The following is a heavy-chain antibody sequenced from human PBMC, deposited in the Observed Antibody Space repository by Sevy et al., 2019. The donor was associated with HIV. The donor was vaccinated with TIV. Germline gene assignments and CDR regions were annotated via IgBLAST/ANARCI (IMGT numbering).Heavy chain of an antibody. J-gene: IGHJ4*02. V-gene: IGHV3-43*01. CDR3: AKHLNNGPTGVGS. CDR1: GFTFDEYT. D-gene: IGHD2-8*01. Sequence: GGSLRLSCAASGFTFDEYTMHWVRQAPGKGLEWVSLISWDGGSTYYADPVKGRFTISRDNSKNTLYLQMNSLRTEDTALYYCAKHLNNGPTGVGSWGQGTLVTVSS. CDR2: ISWDGGST.